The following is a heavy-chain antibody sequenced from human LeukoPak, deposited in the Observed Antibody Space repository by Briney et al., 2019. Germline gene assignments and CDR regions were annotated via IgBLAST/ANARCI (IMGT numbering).Heavy chain of an antibody. V-gene: IGHV1-69*05. D-gene: IGHD3/OR15-3a*01. CDR3: ATYWTSAGVFDY. J-gene: IGHJ4*02. Sequence: GASVKVSCKASGGTFSSYAISWVRQAPGQGLEWMGRIIPIFGTANYAQKFQGRVTITTDESTSTAYMELSSLRSEDTAVYYCATYWTSAGVFDYWGQGTLVTVSS. CDR2: IIPIFGTA. CDR1: GGTFSSYA.